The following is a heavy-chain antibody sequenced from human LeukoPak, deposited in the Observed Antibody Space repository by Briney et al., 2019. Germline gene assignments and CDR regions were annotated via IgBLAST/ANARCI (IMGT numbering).Heavy chain of an antibody. CDR3: ATDHCTRTNCYEDYYHGMDV. Sequence: ASVRVSCKASEDTFTRYYIHWVRQAPGQGLEWMGWVNPNNGVTEYAQEFQGRVTMTRDTSLSTAYMELSRLRSDDTAVYYCATDHCTRTNCYEDYYHGMDVWGQGTTVTVSS. J-gene: IGHJ6*02. CDR1: EDTFTRYY. V-gene: IGHV1-2*02. D-gene: IGHD2-2*01. CDR2: VNPNNGVT.